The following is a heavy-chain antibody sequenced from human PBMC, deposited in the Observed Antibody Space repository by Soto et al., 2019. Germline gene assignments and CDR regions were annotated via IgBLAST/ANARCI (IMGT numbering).Heavy chain of an antibody. D-gene: IGHD4-17*01. J-gene: IGHJ6*02. Sequence: QVQLQESGPGLVKPSQTLSLTCTVSGGSISSGGYYWSWIRQHPGKGLEWIGYIYYSGSTYYNPSLKSRVTLSVDTSRNQFSLKLSSVTAADTAVYYCARDDKYGDYWVGGMDVWGQGTTVTVSS. CDR1: GGSISSGGYY. CDR2: IYYSGST. V-gene: IGHV4-31*03. CDR3: ARDDKYGDYWVGGMDV.